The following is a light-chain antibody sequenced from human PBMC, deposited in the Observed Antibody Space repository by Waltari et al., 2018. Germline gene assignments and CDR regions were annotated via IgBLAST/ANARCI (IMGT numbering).Light chain of an antibody. CDR1: QSLLHSNGYNY. CDR3: MQGLQTPWT. V-gene: IGKV2-28*01. J-gene: IGKJ1*01. Sequence: DIVMTQSPLSLPVTPGEPASISCRSSQSLLHSNGYNYLDWYLQKPGQSPQLLIYSGSNRASGVPDRFSGSGSGTDFTLKISRVEAEDVEIDYCMQGLQTPWTFGQGTKVEIK. CDR2: SGS.